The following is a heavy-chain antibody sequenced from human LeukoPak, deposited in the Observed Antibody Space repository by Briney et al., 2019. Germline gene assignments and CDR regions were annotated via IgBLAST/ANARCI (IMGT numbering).Heavy chain of an antibody. CDR2: IRSKAYRGTT. J-gene: IGHJ6*02. D-gene: IGHD5-18*01. CDR3: ARGPIQLWIHNAMDV. V-gene: IGHV3-49*04. CDR1: GFTFGEHA. Sequence: PVGSLRLSCTGSGFTFGEHAISWVRQAPGKGLEWVGFIRSKAYRGTTEYAASVKGRFTISRDDSASIAYLQMNSLRTEDTAVYYCARGPIQLWIHNAMDVWGQGTTVTVSS.